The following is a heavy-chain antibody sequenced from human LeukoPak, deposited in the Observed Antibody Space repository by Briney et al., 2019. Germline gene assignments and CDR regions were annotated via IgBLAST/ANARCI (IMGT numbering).Heavy chain of an antibody. J-gene: IGHJ5*02. V-gene: IGHV3-74*01. CDR1: GLTFSNYW. CDR2: INTDGRTA. D-gene: IGHD6-13*01. Sequence: WGALRLSCAGSGLTFSNYWMHGVRRAPGKGLMWVSGINTDGRTAVYADSVKGRFTISRDNAKNTLYLQMNSLRAEDTAVYYCARDNSSSWYEVWFDPWGQGTLVTVSS. CDR3: ARDNSSSWYEVWFDP.